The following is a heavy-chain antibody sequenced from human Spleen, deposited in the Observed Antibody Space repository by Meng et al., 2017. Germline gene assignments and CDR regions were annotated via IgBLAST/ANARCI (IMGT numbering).Heavy chain of an antibody. D-gene: IGHD1-7*01. CDR3: ARTLNNWNYLFDY. J-gene: IGHJ4*02. CDR1: GYTFTSYG. V-gene: IGHV1-18*01. Sequence: ASVKVSCKASGYTFTSYGISWVRQAPGQGLEWMGWISAYNGNTNYAQKLQGRVTMTTDTSTGTAYMEVRSLRSDDTAVYYCARTLNNWNYLFDYWGQGTLVTVSS. CDR2: ISAYNGNT.